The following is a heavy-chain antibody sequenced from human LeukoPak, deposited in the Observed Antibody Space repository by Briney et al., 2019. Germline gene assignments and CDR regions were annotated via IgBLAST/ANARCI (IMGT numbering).Heavy chain of an antibody. CDR3: ARSSGYYYYYGMDV. CDR1: GGSFSGYY. D-gene: IGHD3-22*01. CDR2: INHSGST. V-gene: IGHV4-34*01. Sequence: PSETLSLTCAVYGGSFSGYYWSWIRQPPGKGLEWIGEINHSGSTNYNPSLKSRVTISVDTSKNQFSLELSSVTAADTAVYYCARSSGYYYYYGMDVWGQGTTVTVSS. J-gene: IGHJ6*02.